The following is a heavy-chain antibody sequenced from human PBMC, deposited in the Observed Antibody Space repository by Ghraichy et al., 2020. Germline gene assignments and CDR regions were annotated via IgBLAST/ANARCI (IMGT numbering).Heavy chain of an antibody. V-gene: IGHV3-23*01. CDR2: ISGSGGST. Sequence: GGSLRLSCAASGFTFSSYAMSWVRQAPGKGLEWVSAISGSGGSTYYADSVKGRFTISRDNSKNTLYLQMNSLRAEDTAVYYCAKDPVDGDYLYYYYGMDVWGQGTTVTVSS. CDR1: GFTFSSYA. D-gene: IGHD4-17*01. CDR3: AKDPVDGDYLYYYYGMDV. J-gene: IGHJ6*02.